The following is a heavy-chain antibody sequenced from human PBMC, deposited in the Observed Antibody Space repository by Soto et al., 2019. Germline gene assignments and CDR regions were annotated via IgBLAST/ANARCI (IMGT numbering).Heavy chain of an antibody. J-gene: IGHJ6*02. D-gene: IGHD3-3*01. CDR3: ARGYDFWSGYYYPYGMDV. V-gene: IGHV3-13*01. CDR2: IGSAGDT. CDR1: GFTLSGYD. Sequence: GGSLRLSCAASGFTLSGYDIHWVRQATGKGLEWVSGIGSAGDTYYADSVKGRFTISRDNSKNTLYLQMNSLRAEDTAVYYCARGYDFWSGYYYPYGMDVWGQGTTVTVSS.